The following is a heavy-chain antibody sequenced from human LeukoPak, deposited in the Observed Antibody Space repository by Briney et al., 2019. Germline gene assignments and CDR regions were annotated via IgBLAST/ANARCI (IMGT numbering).Heavy chain of an antibody. CDR1: GFTFSSYS. CDR3: ARDAGIGYDFWSGYYRPFDY. J-gene: IGHJ4*02. Sequence: GGSLRLSCAASGFTFSSYSMNWVRQAPGKGLEWVSYISSSSSTIYYADSVKGRFTISRDNAKNSLYLQMNSLRDEDTAVYYCARDAGIGYDFWSGYYRPFDYWGQGTLVTVSS. V-gene: IGHV3-48*02. CDR2: ISSSSSTI. D-gene: IGHD3-3*01.